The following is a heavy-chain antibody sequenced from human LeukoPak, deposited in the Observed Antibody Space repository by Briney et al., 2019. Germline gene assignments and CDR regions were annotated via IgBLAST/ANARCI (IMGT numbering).Heavy chain of an antibody. D-gene: IGHD7-27*01. Sequence: PGRSLRLSCAASGFTFSSFAMHWVRQAPGKGLEWAAAISIAGNNVYYADSVKGRFTISTDNSKSTLYLQMNSLRVEDTAVYYCASLGDDWGQGTLGTVSS. CDR3: ASLGDD. V-gene: IGHV3-30-3*01. J-gene: IGHJ4*02. CDR1: GFTFSSFA. CDR2: ISIAGNNV.